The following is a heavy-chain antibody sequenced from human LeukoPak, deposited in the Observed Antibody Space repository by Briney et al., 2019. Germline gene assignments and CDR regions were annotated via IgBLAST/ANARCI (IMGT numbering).Heavy chain of an antibody. Sequence: SETLSLTCTVSGGSISSGGYYWNWIRQPPGKGLEWIGSIYYSGSTYYNPSLKSRVTISVDTSKNQFSLKLSSVTAADTAVYYCARGLSGWFFDYWGQGTLVTVSS. CDR3: ARGLSGWFFDY. V-gene: IGHV4-31*03. CDR1: GGSISSGGYY. J-gene: IGHJ4*02. CDR2: IYYSGST. D-gene: IGHD6-19*01.